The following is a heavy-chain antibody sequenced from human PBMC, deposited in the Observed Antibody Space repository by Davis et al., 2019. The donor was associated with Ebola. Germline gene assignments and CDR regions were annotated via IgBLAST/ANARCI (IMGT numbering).Heavy chain of an antibody. CDR2: IRSSGDKT. V-gene: IGHV3-23*01. CDR1: GFTFGNYA. D-gene: IGHD5-12*01. J-gene: IGHJ4*02. Sequence: PAGSLRLSCAASGFTFGNYAMTWVRQAPGKVLERVSAIRSSGDKTYYADSVKGRFTISRDNSKNTLYLQMNSLRAEDTAVYYCAKSGVDKGSGYDFGDYWGQGTLVTVSS. CDR3: AKSGVDKGSGYDFGDY.